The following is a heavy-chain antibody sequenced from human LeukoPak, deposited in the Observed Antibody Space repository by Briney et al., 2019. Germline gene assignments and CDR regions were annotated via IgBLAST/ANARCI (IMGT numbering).Heavy chain of an antibody. D-gene: IGHD5-12*01. CDR1: GGSISSYY. CDR3: ARRATMLAGGYFDY. CDR2: IYASGGT. Sequence: SETLSLTCTVSGGSISSYYWSWIRQTPGKGLEWIGYIYASGGTTYNPSLKSRVTISIDTSKNQFSLKLSSVTAADTAVYYCARRATMLAGGYFDYWGQGTLVSVSP. J-gene: IGHJ4*02. V-gene: IGHV4-4*09.